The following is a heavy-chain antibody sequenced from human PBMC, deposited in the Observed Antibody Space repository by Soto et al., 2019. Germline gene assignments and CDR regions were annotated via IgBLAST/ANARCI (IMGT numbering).Heavy chain of an antibody. J-gene: IGHJ4*02. D-gene: IGHD1-26*01. CDR3: AKTHSGSYSDYFDY. CDR2: ISAYNGNT. Sequence: QVQLVQSGAEVKKPGASVKVSCKASGYTFNSYGISWVRQAPGQGLEWMGWISAYNGNTNYAQKLQGRVTMTTDTXXSTAYMELRRLISDDTAVYYCAKTHSGSYSDYFDYWGQGTLVTVSS. V-gene: IGHV1-18*01. CDR1: GYTFNSYG.